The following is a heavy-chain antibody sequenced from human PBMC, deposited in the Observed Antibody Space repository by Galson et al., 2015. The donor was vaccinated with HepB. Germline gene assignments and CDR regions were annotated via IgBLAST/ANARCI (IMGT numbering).Heavy chain of an antibody. V-gene: IGHV3-23*01. CDR3: AKEGILLWRYGMDV. J-gene: IGHJ6*02. D-gene: IGHD3-10*01. CDR1: GFTFNNYV. CDR2: ISGGVGTT. Sequence: SLRLSCAASGFTFNNYVMSWVRQAPGKGLEWVSSISGGVGTTYYGDSVKGRFSMSRGNSRPTLYLQMNSLRVEDTAIYYCAKEGILLWRYGMDVWGQGTTVTVSS.